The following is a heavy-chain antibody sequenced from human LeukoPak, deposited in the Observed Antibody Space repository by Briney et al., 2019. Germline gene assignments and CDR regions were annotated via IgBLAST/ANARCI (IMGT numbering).Heavy chain of an antibody. D-gene: IGHD6-13*01. CDR2: INTNTGNP. J-gene: IGHJ4*02. V-gene: IGHV7-4-1*02. CDR1: GGTFISYG. Sequence: ASVKVSCKSSGGTFISYGISWVRQAPGQGPEWMGWINTNTGNPTYAQGFTGRFVFSVDTSVSTAYLQISSLKAEDTAVYYCATSPGIAAPSGYYFDHWGQGTLVTVSS. CDR3: ATSPGIAAPSGYYFDH.